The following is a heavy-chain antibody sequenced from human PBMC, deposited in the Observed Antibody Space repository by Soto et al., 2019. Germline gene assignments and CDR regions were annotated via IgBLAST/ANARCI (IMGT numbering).Heavy chain of an antibody. D-gene: IGHD3-22*01. Sequence: GGSLRLSCAASGFTLNSYAMNWVRQAPGKGLERVSGISARGEKTYYADSVKGRFTISRDNSKNTVYLQMNSLRAKDTAVFYCAKALPMYYYDSSGYSDYYYDMDVWGHGTTVTVSS. CDR1: GFTLNSYA. J-gene: IGHJ6*02. CDR2: ISARGEKT. V-gene: IGHV3-23*01. CDR3: AKALPMYYYDSSGYSDYYYDMDV.